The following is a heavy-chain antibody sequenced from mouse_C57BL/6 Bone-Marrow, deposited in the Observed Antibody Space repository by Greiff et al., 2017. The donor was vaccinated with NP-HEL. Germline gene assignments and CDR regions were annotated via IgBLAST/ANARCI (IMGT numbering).Heavy chain of an antibody. Sequence: QVQLQQPGAELVKPGASVKLSCKASGYTFTSYWMHWVKQRPGQGLEWIGMIHPNSGSTNYNEKFKSTATLTVDKSSSTAYMQLSSLTSEDSAVYYCARDFYYGSRESYWYFDVWGTGTTVTVSS. CDR2: IHPNSGST. CDR3: ARDFYYGSRESYWYFDV. D-gene: IGHD1-1*01. V-gene: IGHV1-64*01. CDR1: GYTFTSYW. J-gene: IGHJ1*03.